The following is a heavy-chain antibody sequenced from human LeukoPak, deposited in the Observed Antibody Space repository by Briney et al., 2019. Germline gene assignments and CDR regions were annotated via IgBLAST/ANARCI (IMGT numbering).Heavy chain of an antibody. J-gene: IGHJ4*02. CDR2: ISSSGSTI. D-gene: IGHD3-22*01. CDR3: ARGSPYYYDSSGYPDPRSNYFDY. Sequence: GGSLRLSCAASGFTFSSYEMNWVRQAPGKGLEWVSYISSSGSTIYYADSVKGRFTISRDNAKNSLYLQMNSLRAEDTAVYYCARGSPYYYDSSGYPDPRSNYFDYWGQGTLVTVSS. V-gene: IGHV3-48*03. CDR1: GFTFSSYE.